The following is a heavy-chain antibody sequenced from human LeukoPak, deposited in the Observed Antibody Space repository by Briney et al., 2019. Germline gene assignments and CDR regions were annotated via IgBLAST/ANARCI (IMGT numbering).Heavy chain of an antibody. V-gene: IGHV3-21*01. D-gene: IGHD2/OR15-2a*01. CDR1: GFTFSSYN. CDR3: VRIPNSANFPNWFDP. Sequence: GGSLRLSCAASGFTFSSYNMNWVRQAPQKGLEWISSISGNSANIFYADSVKGRFTISRDNAKNSLYLQMSSVRDDDTAVYYCVRIPNSANFPNWFDPGAREPWSPSPQ. CDR2: ISGNSANI. J-gene: IGHJ5*02.